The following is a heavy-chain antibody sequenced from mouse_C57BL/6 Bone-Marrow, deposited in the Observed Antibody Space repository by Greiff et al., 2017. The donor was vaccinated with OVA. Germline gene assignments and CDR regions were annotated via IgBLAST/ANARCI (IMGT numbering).Heavy chain of an antibody. Sequence: EVKLQESGGGLVKPGGSLTLSCAASGFTFSSYAMSWVSQTPEKRLEWVATISDGGSCTYYPDNVKGRFTISRDTAKNNLYLQMSQLKSEDTAMYYCARGEAMDYWGQGTSVTVSS. V-gene: IGHV5-4*03. J-gene: IGHJ4*01. CDR2: ISDGGSCT. CDR3: ARGEAMDY. CDR1: GFTFSSYA.